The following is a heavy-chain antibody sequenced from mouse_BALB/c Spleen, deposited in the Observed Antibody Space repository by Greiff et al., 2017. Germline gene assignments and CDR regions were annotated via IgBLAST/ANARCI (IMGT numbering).Heavy chain of an antibody. D-gene: IGHD2-12*01. J-gene: IGHJ4*01. CDR3: ARSYENYAMDY. Sequence: QVQLKQSGAELVRPGTSVKVSCKASGYAFTNYLIEWVKQRPGQGLEWIGVINPGSGGTNYNEKFKGKATLTADKSSSTAYMQLSSLTSDDSAVYFCARSYENYAMDYWGQGTSVTVSS. V-gene: IGHV1-54*01. CDR1: GYAFTNYL. CDR2: INPGSGGT.